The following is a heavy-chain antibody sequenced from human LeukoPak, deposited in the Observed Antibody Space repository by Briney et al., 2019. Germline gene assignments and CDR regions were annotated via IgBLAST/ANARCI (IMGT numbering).Heavy chain of an antibody. CDR1: GFTFSSNW. CDR3: ARDEYLWSGYYPNQAFDY. Sequence: PGGSLRLSCAASGFTFSSNWMTWVRQAPGKGLEWVANIKQDGSEKYYVGSVKGRFTISRDNAKKSLYLQMNSLRAEDTAMYYCARDEYLWSGYYPNQAFDYWGQGTLVTVSS. V-gene: IGHV3-7*01. D-gene: IGHD3-3*01. J-gene: IGHJ4*02. CDR2: IKQDGSEK.